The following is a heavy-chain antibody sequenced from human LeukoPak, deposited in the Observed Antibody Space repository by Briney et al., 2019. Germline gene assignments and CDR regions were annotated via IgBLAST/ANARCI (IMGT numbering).Heavy chain of an antibody. CDR2: ISYSGST. V-gene: IGHV4-59*08. CDR1: GGSISSYY. CDR3: ARAVEMATITWFDP. J-gene: IGHJ5*02. D-gene: IGHD5-24*01. Sequence: SETLSLTCTVSGGSISSYYWSWIRQPPGKGLEWIGYISYSGSTNYNPSLKSRVTISVDTSKNQFSLKLSSVTAADTAVYYCARAVEMATITWFDPWGQGTLVTVSS.